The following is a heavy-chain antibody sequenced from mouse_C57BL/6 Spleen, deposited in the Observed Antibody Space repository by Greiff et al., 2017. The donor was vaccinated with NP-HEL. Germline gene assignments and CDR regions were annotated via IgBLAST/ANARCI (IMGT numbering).Heavy chain of an antibody. CDR3: ARDPGTGVAY. V-gene: IGHV5-4*01. D-gene: IGHD1-1*02. Sequence: EVMLVESGGGLVKPGGSLKLSCAASGFTFSSYAMSWVRQTPEKRLEWVATISDGGSYTYYPDNVKGRFTISRDNAKNNLYLQMSQLKSEDTAMYCSARDPGTGVAYWGQGTLVTVSA. CDR1: GFTFSSYA. CDR2: ISDGGSYT. J-gene: IGHJ3*01.